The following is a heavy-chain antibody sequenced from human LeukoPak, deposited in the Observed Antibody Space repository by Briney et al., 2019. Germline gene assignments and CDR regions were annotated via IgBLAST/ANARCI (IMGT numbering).Heavy chain of an antibody. Sequence: SETLSLTCTVSGGSISSYYWSWIRQPPGKGLEWIGYIYYSGSTNYNPSLKSRVTISVDTSKNQFSLKLSSVTAADTAVYYCARRFTMVRGIINYYGMDVWGQGTTVTVSS. CDR1: GGSISSYY. V-gene: IGHV4-59*08. CDR2: IYYSGST. D-gene: IGHD3-10*01. CDR3: ARRFTMVRGIINYYGMDV. J-gene: IGHJ6*02.